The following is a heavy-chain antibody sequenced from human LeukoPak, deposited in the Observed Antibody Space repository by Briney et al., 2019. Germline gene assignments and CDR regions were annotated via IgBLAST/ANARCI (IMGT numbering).Heavy chain of an antibody. Sequence: GRSLRLSCAATGFTFSTYGMHWVRQAPGKGLEWVAVIWSDGNNKFYADSVKGRFTFSRDNSRNTLSLQMNSLRAEDKAVYYCVKERGPFDAFDIWGQGTMVTVSS. CDR2: IWSDGNNK. CDR3: VKERGPFDAFDI. CDR1: GFTFSTYG. V-gene: IGHV3-33*06. J-gene: IGHJ3*02.